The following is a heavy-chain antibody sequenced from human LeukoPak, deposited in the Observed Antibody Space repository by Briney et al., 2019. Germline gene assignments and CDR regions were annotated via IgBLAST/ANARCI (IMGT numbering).Heavy chain of an antibody. V-gene: IGHV3-7*02. CDR2: INEDGSAK. D-gene: IGHD6-25*01. CDR1: GLTFSDYW. CDR3: ARGLHSGLDY. J-gene: IGHJ4*02. Sequence: PGGSLRLSCAVSGLTFSDYWMSWVRQAPGKGLEWVAYINEDGSAKFYVDSVKGRFTISRDNAKNLVYLQMNSLRAVDTALYYCARGLHSGLDYWGQGTLVTVSS.